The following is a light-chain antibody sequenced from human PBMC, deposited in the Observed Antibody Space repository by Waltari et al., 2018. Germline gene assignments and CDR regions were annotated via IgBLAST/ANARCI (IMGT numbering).Light chain of an antibody. CDR2: EVT. CDR1: SSDVGGYNY. V-gene: IGLV2-8*01. CDR3: SSYAGSNKGV. Sequence: QSALTQPPSASGSPGQSVTISCTGTSSDVGGYNYVSWYQQHPGKAPKLMIYEVTKRPSGVPDRFSGLQAEDEADYYCSSYAGSNKGVFGGGTKLTVL. J-gene: IGLJ3*02.